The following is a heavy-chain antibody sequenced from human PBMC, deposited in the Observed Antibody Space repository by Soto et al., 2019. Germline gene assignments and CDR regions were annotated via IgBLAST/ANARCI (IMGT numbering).Heavy chain of an antibody. V-gene: IGHV4-4*02. D-gene: IGHD3-16*01. CDR3: ARHGGFYFDY. CDR2: IHHSGST. J-gene: IGHJ4*02. Sequence: QVQLQESGPALVQPSGTLSLTCTVSGGSINGYWSWVRQPPGKGLEWIGEIHHSGSTKYNLSLKSRVTISIDKSKNQFSLNLSSVTAADTAVYYCARHGGFYFDYWGQGTLVTVSS. CDR1: GGSINGY.